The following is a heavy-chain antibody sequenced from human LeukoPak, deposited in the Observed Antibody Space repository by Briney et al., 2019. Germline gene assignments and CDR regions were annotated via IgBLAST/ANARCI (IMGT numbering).Heavy chain of an antibody. J-gene: IGHJ4*02. CDR1: GFTFRSYA. Sequence: TGGSLRLSCAASGFTFRSYAMNWVRQAPGKGLEWVSTISGSGGITYYADSVKGRFTISRDAASKSLYLQMNSLRVEDTAVYYCTRDPDAGYALGHWGQGTLVTVTS. CDR2: ISGSGGIT. V-gene: IGHV3-23*01. D-gene: IGHD5-18*01. CDR3: TRDPDAGYALGH.